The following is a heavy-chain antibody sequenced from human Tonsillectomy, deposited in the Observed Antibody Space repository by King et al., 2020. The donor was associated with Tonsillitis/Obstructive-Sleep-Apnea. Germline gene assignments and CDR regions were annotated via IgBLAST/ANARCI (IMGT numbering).Heavy chain of an antibody. J-gene: IGHJ4*02. D-gene: IGHD1-1*01. V-gene: IGHV3-64D*06. CDR3: VKDRGGTPLDIGY. CDR1: GFTFSSYA. CDR2: LSSNGGST. Sequence: VQLVESGGGLVQPGGSLRLSCSASGFTFSSYAMHWVRQAPGKGLEYVSALSSNGGSTYYADSVKGRFTISRDNSKNTLYLQMSSLKAEDTAVYYCVKDRGGTPLDIGYWGQGTLVTVSS.